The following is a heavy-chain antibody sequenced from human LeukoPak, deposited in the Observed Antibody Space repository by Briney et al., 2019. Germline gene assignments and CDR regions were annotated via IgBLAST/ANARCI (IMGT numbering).Heavy chain of an antibody. D-gene: IGHD3-10*01. J-gene: IGHJ4*02. V-gene: IGHV1-46*01. CDR1: GYTFTSYY. CDR2: INPSGGST. Sequence: ASVKVSCKASGYTFTSYYMHWVRQAPGQGLEWMGIINPSGGSTSYAQKFQGRVTMTRDTPTSTVYMELSSLRSEDTAVYYCAREIWFGELSSVGYIDYWGQGTLVTVSS. CDR3: AREIWFGELSSVGYIDY.